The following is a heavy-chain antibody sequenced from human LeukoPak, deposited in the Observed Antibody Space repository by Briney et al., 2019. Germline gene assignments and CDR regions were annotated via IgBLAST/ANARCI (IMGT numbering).Heavy chain of an antibody. V-gene: IGHV3-30*14. D-gene: IGHD1-1*01. Sequence: GGSLRLSCAASGFTFSSYAMHWVRQAPGKGLEWVAVISYDGSNKYYADSVKGRFTISRDNSKDTLYLEMNSLRDEDTAVYYCAREGRNVRNARDSLDLWGQGTMVTVSS. CDR2: ISYDGSNK. CDR1: GFTFSSYA. CDR3: AREGRNVRNARDSLDL. J-gene: IGHJ3*01.